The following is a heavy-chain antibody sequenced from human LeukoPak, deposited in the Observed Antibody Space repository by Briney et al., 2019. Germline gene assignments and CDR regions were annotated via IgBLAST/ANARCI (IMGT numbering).Heavy chain of an antibody. D-gene: IGHD3-3*01. Sequence: SETLSLTCSVSDGSINSYYWNWIRRPPGKGLEWIGYIYYNGNTNYSPSLKSRVTMSVDTSKNQFSLKLSSVTAADTAVYYCARGHIFGDRFDYWGQGTLVTVSS. CDR3: ARGHIFGDRFDY. V-gene: IGHV4-59*12. J-gene: IGHJ4*02. CDR1: DGSINSYY. CDR2: IYYNGNT.